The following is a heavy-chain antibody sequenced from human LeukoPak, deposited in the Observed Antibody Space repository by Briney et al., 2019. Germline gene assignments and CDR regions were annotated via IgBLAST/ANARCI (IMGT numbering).Heavy chain of an antibody. Sequence: GGSLRLSCAASGFTFSSYAMHWVRQAPGKGLEWVAVISYDGSNKYYADSVKGRFTISRDNSKNTLYLQMNSLRAEDTAVYYCARIISCTLGDAFDIWGQGTVVTVSS. CDR2: ISYDGSNK. J-gene: IGHJ3*02. D-gene: IGHD3-10*01. CDR1: GFTFSSYA. CDR3: ARIISCTLGDAFDI. V-gene: IGHV3-30-3*01.